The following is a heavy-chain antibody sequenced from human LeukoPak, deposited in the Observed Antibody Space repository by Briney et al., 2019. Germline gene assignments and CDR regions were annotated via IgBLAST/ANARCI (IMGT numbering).Heavy chain of an antibody. Sequence: ASVKVSCKTSGYNFTDFYIHWVRQAPGQGLEWMGLIKPNSGVTKYAEKFQGRVTMTTETSMSTAFMELSRLRPDDTADYYCARDPPMAGTPSLDSWGQGTPVIVSS. V-gene: IGHV1-2*02. CDR1: GYNFTDFY. CDR3: ARDPPMAGTPSLDS. D-gene: IGHD1-14*01. J-gene: IGHJ5*01. CDR2: IKPNSGVT.